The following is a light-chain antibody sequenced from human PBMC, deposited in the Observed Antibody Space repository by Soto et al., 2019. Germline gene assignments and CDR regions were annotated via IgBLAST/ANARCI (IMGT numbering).Light chain of an antibody. Sequence: DFQMTHSPSTLSASVRDRVTITCRASQSIGSWLAWYQQKPGKAPKLLIYDASSLESGVPSRFSDSGSGTEFTLTISSLQPDDFATYYCQQYNSYSPTFGQGTKV. J-gene: IGKJ1*01. CDR2: DAS. CDR1: QSIGSW. CDR3: QQYNSYSPT. V-gene: IGKV1-5*01.